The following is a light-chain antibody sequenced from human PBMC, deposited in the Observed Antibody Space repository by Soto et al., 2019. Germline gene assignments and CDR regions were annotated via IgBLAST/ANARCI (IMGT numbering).Light chain of an antibody. CDR2: ANT. J-gene: IGLJ7*02. CDR3: QSMNTSLREGI. CDR1: SSNIGESYD. V-gene: IGLV1-40*01. Sequence: QSVLTQPPSVSGAPGQRVTISCTGSSSNIGESYDVHWYQQLPGTAPKLLIFANTNRPSGVPDRFSGSKSGTSASLAITGLQGEDGGDYNRQSMNTSLREGIFGGGPMLTAL.